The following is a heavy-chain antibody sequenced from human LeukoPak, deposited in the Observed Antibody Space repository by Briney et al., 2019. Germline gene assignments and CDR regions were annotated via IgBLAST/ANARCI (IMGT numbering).Heavy chain of an antibody. CDR1: GFTFDDYA. V-gene: IGHV3-9*01. D-gene: IGHD3-22*01. Sequence: GGSLRLSCAASGFTFDDYAMHWVRQAPGKGLEWVSGISWNSGSIGYADSVKGRFTISRDNAKNSLYLQMNSLRAEDTALYYCVNGDTMRNWGQGTLVTVSS. CDR3: VNGDTMRN. J-gene: IGHJ4*02. CDR2: ISWNSGSI.